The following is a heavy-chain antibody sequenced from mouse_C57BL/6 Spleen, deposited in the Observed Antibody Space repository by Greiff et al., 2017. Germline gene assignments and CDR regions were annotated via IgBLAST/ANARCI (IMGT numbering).Heavy chain of an antibody. V-gene: IGHV1-42*01. CDR3: ASSSCFDV. CDR2: IDPSTGGT. J-gene: IGHJ1*03. CDR1: GYSFPGYY. Sequence: EVKLQESGPELVKPGASVKISCKASGYSFPGYYMNWVKQSPEKSLEWIGEIDPSTGGTTYNQKFKAKATLTVDKSYSTAYMQLKSLTSEDSGVYYCASSSCFDVWCTGTTVTVAS.